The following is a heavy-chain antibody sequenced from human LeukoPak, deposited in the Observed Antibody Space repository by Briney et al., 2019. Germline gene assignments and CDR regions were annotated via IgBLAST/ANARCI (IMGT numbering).Heavy chain of an antibody. D-gene: IGHD3-22*01. CDR2: IFPGDSNA. V-gene: IGHV5-51*01. CDR1: GYTFSNYW. Sequence: GESLRISCKASGYTFSNYWIGWVRQTPGKGLEWMGIIFPGDSNARYSPSFHGQVTISAGKSISTAYLQWSSLKASDTAIYYCARHHDSSSWVSWFDPWGQGTLVTVSS. J-gene: IGHJ5*02. CDR3: ARHHDSSSWVSWFDP.